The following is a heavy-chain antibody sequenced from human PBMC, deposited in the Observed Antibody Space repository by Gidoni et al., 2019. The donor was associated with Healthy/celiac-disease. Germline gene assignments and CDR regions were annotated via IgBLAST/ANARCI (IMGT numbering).Heavy chain of an antibody. D-gene: IGHD3-3*01. Sequence: QAQLVQSGAEVKKPGASVTVSCKASGYPFPGYYMHWVRQAPGQGLEWMGWINPNSGGTNYAQKFQGRVTMTRDTSISTAYMELSRLRSDDTAVYYCARTYDFWSASWFDPWGQGTLVTVSS. CDR1: GYPFPGYY. CDR3: ARTYDFWSASWFDP. CDR2: INPNSGGT. V-gene: IGHV1-2*02. J-gene: IGHJ5*02.